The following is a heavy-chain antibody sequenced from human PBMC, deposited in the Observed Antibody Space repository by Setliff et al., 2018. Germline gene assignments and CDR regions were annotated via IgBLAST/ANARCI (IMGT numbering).Heavy chain of an antibody. V-gene: IGHV3-21*01. D-gene: IGHD2-15*01. CDR2: ISSTSSYI. Sequence: GGSLRLSCAASGFTFSTYTINWVRQAPGKGLEWVSSISSTSSYIYYADSVKGRFTISRDNSKNTLYLQMNSLRPEDTAVYYCARTCSGSGCYAGLESWGQGTPVTVSS. CDR3: ARTCSGSGCYAGLES. J-gene: IGHJ4*02. CDR1: GFTFSTYT.